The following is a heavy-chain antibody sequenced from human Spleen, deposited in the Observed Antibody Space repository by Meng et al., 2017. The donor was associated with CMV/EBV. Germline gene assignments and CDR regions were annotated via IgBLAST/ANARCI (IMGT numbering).Heavy chain of an antibody. D-gene: IGHD3-3*01. CDR3: TTRGTIFGVVNDY. Sequence: GESLKISCAASGFTFSGSTIYWVRQASGKGLEWVGRIRTKANNYATEYAASVKGRFTCSRDDSKNTLYLQMNSLETEDTAVYYCTTRGTIFGVVNDYWGQGTLVTVSS. J-gene: IGHJ4*02. CDR1: GFTFSGST. V-gene: IGHV3-73*01. CDR2: IRTKANNYAT.